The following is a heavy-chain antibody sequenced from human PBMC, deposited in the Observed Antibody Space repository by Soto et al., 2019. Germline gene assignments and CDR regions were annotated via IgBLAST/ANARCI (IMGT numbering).Heavy chain of an antibody. V-gene: IGHV4-28*01. CDR3: ARREIQGPIDY. D-gene: IGHD1-26*01. Sequence: QVQLQESGPGLVKPSDTLSLTCAVSGYSISSSNWWGWLRQPQGKGLERMGYIYYSGTTYYNPSLNSRVTMPVDTSTNQFSLKLNSVTAVDTAVYYCARREIQGPIDYWGQGTLVTVSS. J-gene: IGHJ4*02. CDR1: GYSISSSNW. CDR2: IYYSGTT.